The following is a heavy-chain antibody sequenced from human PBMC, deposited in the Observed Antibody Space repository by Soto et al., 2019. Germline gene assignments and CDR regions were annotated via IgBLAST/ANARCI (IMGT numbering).Heavy chain of an antibody. J-gene: IGHJ4*02. CDR1: GFTFSSYG. V-gene: IGHV3-33*01. D-gene: IGHD3-22*01. CDR3: ARDLMSYYDSSGYYY. Sequence: QVQLVESGGGVVQPGRSLRLSCAASGFTFSSYGMHWVRQALGKGLEWVAVIWYDGSNKYYADSVKGRFTISRDNSKNTLYLQMNSLRAEDTAVYYCARDLMSYYDSSGYYYWGQGTLVTVSS. CDR2: IWYDGSNK.